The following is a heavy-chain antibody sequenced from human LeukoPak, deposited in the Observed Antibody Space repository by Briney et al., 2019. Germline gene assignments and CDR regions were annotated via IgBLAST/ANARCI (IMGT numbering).Heavy chain of an antibody. D-gene: IGHD1-26*01. Sequence: GGSLRLSCAASGFTFSSYGMHWVRQAPGKGLEWVAFIRYDGSDTYYADSVKGRFTISRDTPKNTLSLQMISLKVEDTAVYYCARDRPTNYFDHWGQGTLVTVSS. CDR1: GFTFSSYG. J-gene: IGHJ4*02. V-gene: IGHV3-30*02. CDR3: ARDRPTNYFDH. CDR2: IRYDGSDT.